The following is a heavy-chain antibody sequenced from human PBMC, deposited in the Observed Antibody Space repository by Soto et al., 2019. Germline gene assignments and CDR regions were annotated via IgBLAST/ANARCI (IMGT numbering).Heavy chain of an antibody. CDR1: GGSISSSSYY. J-gene: IGHJ4*02. V-gene: IGHV4-39*01. D-gene: IGHD3-10*01. CDR3: ARASRGTMVRGAKFDY. CDR2: IYYSGST. Sequence: SETLSLTCTVSGGSISSSSYYWGWIRQPPGKGLEWIGSIYYSGSTYYNPSLKSRVTISVDTSKNQFSLKLSSVTAADTAVYYCARASRGTMVRGAKFDYWGQGTLVTVSS.